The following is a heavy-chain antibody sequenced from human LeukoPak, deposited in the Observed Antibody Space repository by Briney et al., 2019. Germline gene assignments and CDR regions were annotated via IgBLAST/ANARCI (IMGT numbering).Heavy chain of an antibody. V-gene: IGHV1-2*02. CDR1: GYTFTGYY. J-gene: IGHJ5*02. D-gene: IGHD5-18*01. CDR3: ARDTAMVTYWFDP. Sequence: SVTVSCKASGYTFTGYYMHWVRQAPGQGLEWMGWINPNSGGTNYAQKFQGRVTMTRDTSISTAYMELSRLRSDDTAVYYCARDTAMVTYWFDPWGQGTLVTVSS. CDR2: INPNSGGT.